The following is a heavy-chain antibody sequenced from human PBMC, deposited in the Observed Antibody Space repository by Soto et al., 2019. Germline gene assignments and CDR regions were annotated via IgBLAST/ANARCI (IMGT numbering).Heavy chain of an antibody. CDR2: ISAYNGNT. D-gene: IGHD6-6*01. Sequence: ASVKVSCKASGHTFTGYYMHWVRQAPGQGLEWMGWISAYNGNTNYAQKLQGRVTMTTDTSTSTAYMELRSLRSDDTAVYYCARAYSSSHYYYGMDVWGQGTTVTVSS. V-gene: IGHV1-18*04. CDR1: GHTFTGYY. CDR3: ARAYSSSHYYYGMDV. J-gene: IGHJ6*02.